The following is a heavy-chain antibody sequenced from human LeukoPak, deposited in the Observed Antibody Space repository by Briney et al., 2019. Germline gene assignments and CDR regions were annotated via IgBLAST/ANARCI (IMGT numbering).Heavy chain of an antibody. CDR2: ISYDGSDK. J-gene: IGHJ4*02. CDR3: ARLNGYDISGYLDY. D-gene: IGHD3-22*01. Sequence: GRSLRLPCAASGFTFSSYGMHWVRQAPGKGLEWVALISYDGSDKYYADSVKGRFTISRDNSKNTLYLQMNSLRAEDTAVYYCARLNGYDISGYLDYWGQGTLVTVSS. V-gene: IGHV3-30*03. CDR1: GFTFSSYG.